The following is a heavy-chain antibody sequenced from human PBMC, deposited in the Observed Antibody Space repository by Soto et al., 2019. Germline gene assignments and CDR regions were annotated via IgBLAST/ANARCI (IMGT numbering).Heavy chain of an antibody. CDR1: GASMNSYH. J-gene: IGHJ5*02. CDR2: IHSSGST. CDR3: ARDKGVAAGGITGLDP. V-gene: IGHV4-4*07. Sequence: QVQLQASGPGLVKPSETLSLTCTVSGASMNSYHWSWIRQPAGKGLEWIGHIHSSGSTNYNPSLKSSVTMSVEMPKNQFSRGRISLTAANTAIYYCARDKGVAAGGITGLDPGGRGPLVPFSS. D-gene: IGHD6-13*01.